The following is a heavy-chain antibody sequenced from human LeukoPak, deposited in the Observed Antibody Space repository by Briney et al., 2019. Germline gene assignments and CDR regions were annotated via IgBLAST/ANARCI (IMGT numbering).Heavy chain of an antibody. J-gene: IGHJ6*02. Sequence: GASVKVSCKVSGYTLTELSMHWVRQAPGKGLEWMGGFDPEDGETIYAQKFQGRVTMTEDTSTDTAYMELSSLRSEDTAVYYCASRVLDYSNYYYYYGTDVWGQGTTVTVSS. V-gene: IGHV1-24*01. D-gene: IGHD4-11*01. CDR3: ASRVLDYSNYYYYYGTDV. CDR2: FDPEDGET. CDR1: GYTLTELS.